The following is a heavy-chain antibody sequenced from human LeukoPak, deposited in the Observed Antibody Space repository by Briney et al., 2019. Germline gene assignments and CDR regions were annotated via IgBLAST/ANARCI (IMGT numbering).Heavy chain of an antibody. J-gene: IGHJ6*02. Sequence: GGSLRLSCAASGFTFSSYGMHWVRQAPGKGLEWGAVISYDGSNKYYADSVKGRFTIYRDNSKNTLYLQMNSLRAEDTAVYYCAKGRYYYGSGRDPMDVWGQGTTVTVPS. D-gene: IGHD3-10*01. CDR3: AKGRYYYGSGRDPMDV. CDR2: ISYDGSNK. CDR1: GFTFSSYG. V-gene: IGHV3-30*18.